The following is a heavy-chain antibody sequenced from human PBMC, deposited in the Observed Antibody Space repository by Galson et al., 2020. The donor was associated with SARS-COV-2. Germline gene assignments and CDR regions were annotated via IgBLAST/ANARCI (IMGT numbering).Heavy chain of an antibody. V-gene: IGHV2-70*01. Sequence: SGPPLVKPTHTLTQTCTFSGFSLTTSGMGVTWIRQPQGKALEWLALIDWDDDKYYRTSLRTRLTISRDTSKNQVFLTMTNMDPVDTATYYCARMADGYGGYDYGSSPFDYWGQGTLVTVSS. CDR1: GFSLTTSGMG. CDR2: IDWDDDK. CDR3: ARMADGYGGYDYGSSPFDY. D-gene: IGHD5-12*01. J-gene: IGHJ4*02.